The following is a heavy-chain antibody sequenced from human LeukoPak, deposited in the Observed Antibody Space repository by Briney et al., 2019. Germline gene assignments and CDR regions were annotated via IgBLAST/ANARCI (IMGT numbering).Heavy chain of an antibody. CDR3: ATLGCAGENCPRAGRALGGY. D-gene: IGHD2-21*01. Sequence: GGSLRLSCTGSGFTFSSYTLHWVRQAPGKELEWVSSISSGGTFVFYADSVTGRFTISRDNAGKFLYLQMDGLRAEDTAVYYCATLGCAGENCPRAGRALGGYWGQGTLVTVSS. CDR1: GFTFSSYT. J-gene: IGHJ4*02. V-gene: IGHV3-21*01. CDR2: ISSGGTFV.